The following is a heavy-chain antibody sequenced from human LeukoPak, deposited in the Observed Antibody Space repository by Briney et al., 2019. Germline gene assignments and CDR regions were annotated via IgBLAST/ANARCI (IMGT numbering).Heavy chain of an antibody. V-gene: IGHV3-23*01. J-gene: IGHJ4*02. Sequence: GGSLRLSCAASGFTFSSYAMSWVRQAPGKGLEWVSAISGSGGSTYYADSVKGRFTISRDNSKNTLYLQMNSLRAEDTAVYYCAKGRSDLPHGLYYFDYWGQGTLVTVSS. CDR2: ISGSGGST. D-gene: IGHD2-2*01. CDR3: AKGRSDLPHGLYYFDY. CDR1: GFTFSSYA.